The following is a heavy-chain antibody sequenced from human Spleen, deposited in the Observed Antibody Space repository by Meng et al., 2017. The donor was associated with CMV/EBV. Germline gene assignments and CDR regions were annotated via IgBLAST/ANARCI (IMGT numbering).Heavy chain of an antibody. CDR2: LSGSGGST. CDR3: AKENYYDSSGYFDY. V-gene: IGHV3-23*01. D-gene: IGHD3-22*01. J-gene: IGHJ4*02. Sequence: SGFTFSTYAMTWVRQAPGKGLEWVSALSGSGGSTYYADSVKGRFIISRDNSKNTLYLQMNSLRAEDTAVYYCAKENYYDSSGYFDYWGQGTLVTVSS. CDR1: GFTFSTYA.